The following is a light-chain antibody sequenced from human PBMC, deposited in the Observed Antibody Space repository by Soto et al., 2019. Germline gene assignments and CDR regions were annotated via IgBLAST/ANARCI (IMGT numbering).Light chain of an antibody. CDR3: QQRSNWQPWT. CDR1: QSVSSY. Sequence: EIVLTQSPATLYLSPGERATLSCRASQSVSSYLAWYQQKPGQAPRLLIYDASNRATGIPARFSGSGSGTDFTLTISSLEPEDFAVYYCQQRSNWQPWTFGQGTKLEIK. J-gene: IGKJ1*01. CDR2: DAS. V-gene: IGKV3-11*01.